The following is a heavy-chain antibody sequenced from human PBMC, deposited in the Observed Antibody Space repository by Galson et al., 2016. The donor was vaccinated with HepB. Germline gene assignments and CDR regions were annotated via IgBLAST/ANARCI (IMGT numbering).Heavy chain of an antibody. CDR3: ARGRTQLSYAFDI. J-gene: IGHJ3*02. CDR2: DSMDGRRK. Sequence: SLRLSCAGSGFLFRSYGMHWVRQAPGKGLEWVAADSMDGRRKFYSDSVKGRFTISRDNSNNMLFLQMDSLRPDDTAVYSCARGRTQLSYAFDIWGQGTMVTVSS. V-gene: IGHV3-30*03. CDR1: GFLFRSYG. D-gene: IGHD1-1*01.